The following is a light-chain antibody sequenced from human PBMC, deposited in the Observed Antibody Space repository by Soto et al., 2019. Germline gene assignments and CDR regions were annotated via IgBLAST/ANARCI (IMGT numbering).Light chain of an antibody. V-gene: IGKV3-11*01. CDR3: QQRSNWPLT. CDR2: DAS. CDR1: QSVGSF. J-gene: IGKJ4*01. Sequence: EIVLTQSPATLSLSPGERATLSCRASQSVGSFLAWYQQKPGQAPRLLIYDASNRATGIPARFSGSGSGTGFTLTISSLEPEDFAVYYCQQRSNWPLTFGGGTKVEIK.